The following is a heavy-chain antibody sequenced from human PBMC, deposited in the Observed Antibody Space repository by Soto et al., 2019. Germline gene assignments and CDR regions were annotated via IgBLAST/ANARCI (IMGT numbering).Heavy chain of an antibody. CDR1: GFTFVDYA. Sequence: SGGSLRLSCAASGFTFVDYAMHWVRQAPGKGLEWVSGISWNSGSIGYADSVKGRFTISRDNAKNSLYLQMNSLRAEDTALYYCAKGPSGYCSSTSCYSDAFDIWGQGTMVTVS. CDR3: AKGPSGYCSSTSCYSDAFDI. J-gene: IGHJ3*02. CDR2: ISWNSGSI. V-gene: IGHV3-9*01. D-gene: IGHD2-2*01.